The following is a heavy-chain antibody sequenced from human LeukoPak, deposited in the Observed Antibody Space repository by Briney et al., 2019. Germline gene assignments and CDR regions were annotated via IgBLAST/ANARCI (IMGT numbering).Heavy chain of an antibody. D-gene: IGHD3-22*01. CDR2: IYYSGST. CDR3: ARHLYYYYYDGSGYLDY. J-gene: IGHJ4*02. Sequence: PSETLSLTCTVSGGSISSSSYYWGWIRQPPGKGLEWIGSIYYSGSTYYNPSLKSRVTISVDTSKNQFSLKLSSVTAADTAVYYCARHLYYYYYDGSGYLDYWGQGTLVTVSS. CDR1: GGSISSSSYY. V-gene: IGHV4-39*01.